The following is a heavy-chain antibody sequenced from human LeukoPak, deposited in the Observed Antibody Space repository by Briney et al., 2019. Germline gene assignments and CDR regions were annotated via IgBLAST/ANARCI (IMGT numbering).Heavy chain of an antibody. Sequence: SVKVSCKASGGTFSSYTISWVRQAPGQGLEWMGRIIPILGIANYAQKFQGRVTITADKSTSTAYMELSSLRSEDTAVYYCARARNPYGDFDYWGQGTLVTVAS. J-gene: IGHJ4*02. V-gene: IGHV1-69*02. CDR2: IIPILGIA. CDR3: ARARNPYGDFDY. D-gene: IGHD4-17*01. CDR1: GGTFSSYT.